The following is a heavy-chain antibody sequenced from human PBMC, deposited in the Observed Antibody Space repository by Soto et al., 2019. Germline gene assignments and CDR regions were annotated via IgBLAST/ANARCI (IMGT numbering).Heavy chain of an antibody. J-gene: IGHJ4*02. Sequence: SETLSLTCTVSGGSISSSSYYWGWIRQPPGKGLEWIGSIYYSGSTYYNPSLKSRVTISVDTSKNQFSLKLSSVTAADTAVYYCAPNPYRGVDYWGQGTLVTVSS. D-gene: IGHD3-10*01. V-gene: IGHV4-39*01. CDR1: GGSISSSSYY. CDR3: APNPYRGVDY. CDR2: IYYSGST.